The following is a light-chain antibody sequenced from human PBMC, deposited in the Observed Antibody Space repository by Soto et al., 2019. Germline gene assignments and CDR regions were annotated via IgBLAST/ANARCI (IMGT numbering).Light chain of an antibody. CDR2: GAS. CDR1: QSISTS. V-gene: IGKV3-20*01. Sequence: IVLAQSPGTLSLSPGERATIPCRASQSISTSLAWFQQIPGQDTRLLIYGASSRGTGIPDRFSGSGSGTDFTLTISRLEPEDFAVYYCQRYGSSQITFGQGTRLEI. CDR3: QRYGSSQIT. J-gene: IGKJ5*01.